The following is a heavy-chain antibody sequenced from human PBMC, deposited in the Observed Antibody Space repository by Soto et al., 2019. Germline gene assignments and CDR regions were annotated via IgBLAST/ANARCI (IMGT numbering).Heavy chain of an antibody. CDR3: AKYCYDSGTSRGAFDI. CDR1: GFTFSSYA. CDR2: ISSTGGTT. Sequence: GGSLRLSCVASGFTFSSYAMTWVRQAPGKGLEWVSAISSTGGTTYYADSVKGRFTFSRDNSKSTLYLQMNSLRAEDTAVYYCAKYCYDSGTSRGAFDIWGQGTMVTVSS. J-gene: IGHJ3*02. D-gene: IGHD3-22*01. V-gene: IGHV3-23*01.